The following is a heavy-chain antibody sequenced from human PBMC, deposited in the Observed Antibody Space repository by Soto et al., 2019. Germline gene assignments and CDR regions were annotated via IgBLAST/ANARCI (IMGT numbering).Heavy chain of an antibody. Sequence: PGGSLRLSCAASGFTFSSYAMSWVRQAPGKGLEWVSAISGSGGSTYYADSVKGRFTISRDNSKNTLYLQMNSLRAEDTAVYYCAKDPYSSGWPQLHYWGQGTLVTVSS. CDR3: AKDPYSSGWPQLHY. V-gene: IGHV3-23*01. CDR1: GFTFSSYA. D-gene: IGHD6-19*01. CDR2: ISGSGGST. J-gene: IGHJ4*02.